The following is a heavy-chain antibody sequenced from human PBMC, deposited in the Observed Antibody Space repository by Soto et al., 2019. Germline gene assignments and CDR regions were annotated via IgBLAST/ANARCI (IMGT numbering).Heavy chain of an antibody. CDR3: AKGGTSHIYGIDV. J-gene: IGHJ6*02. Sequence: GGSLRLSCTASGFTFQNFVINWVRQAPGKGLEWVSIIGGTGQYTYYADSVRGRFTFSRDNYENTVYLEMNSLRAEDTAIYFCAKGGTSHIYGIDVWGPGTTVTVSS. V-gene: IGHV3-23*01. CDR2: IGGTGQYT. CDR1: GFTFQNFV. D-gene: IGHD2-2*01.